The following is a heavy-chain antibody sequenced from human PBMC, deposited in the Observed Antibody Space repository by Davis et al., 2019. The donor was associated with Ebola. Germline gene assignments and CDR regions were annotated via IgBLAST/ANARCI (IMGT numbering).Heavy chain of an antibody. V-gene: IGHV3-74*01. CDR2: ISSDGSTT. Sequence: PGGSLRLSCAASGFTFSSYWMHWVRQAPGKGLVWVSRISSDGSTTNYADSVKGRFTISRDNAKNTLYLQMNSLRAEDTAVYYCARDESQIAARSMDVWGKGTTVTVSS. D-gene: IGHD6-6*01. J-gene: IGHJ6*04. CDR3: ARDESQIAARSMDV. CDR1: GFTFSSYW.